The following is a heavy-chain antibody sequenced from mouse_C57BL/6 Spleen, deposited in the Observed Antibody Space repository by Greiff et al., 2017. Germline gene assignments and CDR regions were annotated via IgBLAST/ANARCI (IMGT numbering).Heavy chain of an antibody. CDR2: ISSGGSYT. Sequence: EVMLVESGGDLVKPGGSLKLSCAASGFTFSSYGMSWVRQTPDKRLEWVATISSGGSYTYYPDSVKGRFTISRDNAKNPLYLQMSSLKSEDTAMYYCARQGDDYDEGFAYWGQGTLGTVSA. D-gene: IGHD2-4*01. CDR3: ARQGDDYDEGFAY. V-gene: IGHV5-6*01. J-gene: IGHJ3*01. CDR1: GFTFSSYG.